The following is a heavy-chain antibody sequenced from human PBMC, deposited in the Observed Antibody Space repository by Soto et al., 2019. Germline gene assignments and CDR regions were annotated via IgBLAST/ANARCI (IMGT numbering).Heavy chain of an antibody. D-gene: IGHD5-18*01. J-gene: IGHJ4*02. CDR3: AGRYSYGPHFDY. CDR2: IIPIFGTA. Sequence: GASVKVSCKASGGTFSSYAISWVRQAPGQGLEWMGGIIPIFGTANYAQKFQGRVTITADESTSTAYMELSSLRSEDTAVYYCAGRYSYGPHFDYWGQGTLVTVSS. V-gene: IGHV1-69*13. CDR1: GGTFSSYA.